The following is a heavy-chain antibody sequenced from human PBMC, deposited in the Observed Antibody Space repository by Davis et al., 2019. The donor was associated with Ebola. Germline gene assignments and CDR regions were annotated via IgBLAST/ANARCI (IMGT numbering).Heavy chain of an antibody. J-gene: IGHJ4*01. CDR1: GFTFSSYW. D-gene: IGHD5-12*01. V-gene: IGHV3-7*01. CDR2: INPDGTRK. Sequence: GGSLRLSCAASGFTFSSYWMTWVRQAPGKGLEWVAHINPDGTRKQYVDYVEGRFTISRDNAKNSLLLQLNSLRAEDTALYHCARLPSGVGRALDYWGHGTLVTVSS. CDR3: ARLPSGVGRALDY.